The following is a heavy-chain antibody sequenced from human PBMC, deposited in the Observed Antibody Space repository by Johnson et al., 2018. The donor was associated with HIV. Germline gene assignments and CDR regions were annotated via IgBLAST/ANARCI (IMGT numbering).Heavy chain of an antibody. CDR2: ISWNSGNK. CDR3: AKDKEYSSSPGAFDI. J-gene: IGHJ3*02. CDR1: GFTFDDYA. Sequence: VQLVESGGALVQPGRSLRLSCAASGFTFDDYAMHWVRQAPGKGLEWVSGISWNSGNKGYVDSVKGRFTISRDNAKNSLYLQMNSLRAEDTAVYYCAKDKEYSSSPGAFDIWGQGTMVTVSS. D-gene: IGHD6-6*01. V-gene: IGHV3-9*01.